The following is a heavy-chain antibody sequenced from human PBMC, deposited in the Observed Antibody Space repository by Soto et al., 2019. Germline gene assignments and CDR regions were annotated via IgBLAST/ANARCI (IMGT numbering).Heavy chain of an antibody. V-gene: IGHV3-74*01. Sequence: EVQLVESGGGVVQPGGSLRLSCAASEFTFSGRSVHWVRQAPGKGLVWVSGIDKVGTDSTYADSVKGRFTSSRDNAKNTVYLQMNILRVEDTAVYYCARGWFGPDVWGKGTTVTVSS. D-gene: IGHD3-10*01. CDR3: ARGWFGPDV. J-gene: IGHJ6*03. CDR1: EFTFSGRS. CDR2: IDKVGTDS.